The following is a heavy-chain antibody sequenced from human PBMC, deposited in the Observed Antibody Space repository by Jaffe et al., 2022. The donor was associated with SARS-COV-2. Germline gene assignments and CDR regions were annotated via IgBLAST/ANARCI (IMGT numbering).Heavy chain of an antibody. CDR2: ISYDGSNK. CDR1: GFTFSSYA. CDR3: ARGAAPYSTTYYFDY. D-gene: IGHD6-13*01. V-gene: IGHV3-30*04. Sequence: QVQLVESGGGVVQPGRSLRLSCAASGFTFSSYAVHWVRQAPGKGLEWVAVISYDGSNKYADSVKGRFTISRDNSRNALYLQVNSLRTEDTAVYYCARGAAPYSTTYYFDYWGQGTLVTVSS. J-gene: IGHJ4*02.